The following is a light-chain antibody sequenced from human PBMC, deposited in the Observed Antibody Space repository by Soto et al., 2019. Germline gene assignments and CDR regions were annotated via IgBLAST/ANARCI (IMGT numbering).Light chain of an antibody. CDR3: HQFNSYLLT. Sequence: AIQLTQSPSSLSVSVGDRVTITCRACQGISSALAWYQQKPGKAPKLLIYDASSLESGVPSRFSGSGSGTDFTLTISSLQPEDFAMYYCHQFNSYLLTFGGGTKVEIK. CDR2: DAS. V-gene: IGKV1-13*02. CDR1: QGISSA. J-gene: IGKJ4*01.